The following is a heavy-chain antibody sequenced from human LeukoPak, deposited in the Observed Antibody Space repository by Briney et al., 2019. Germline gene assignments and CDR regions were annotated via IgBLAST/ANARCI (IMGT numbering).Heavy chain of an antibody. CDR2: IKQDGSEK. V-gene: IGHV3-7*01. Sequence: GGSLRLSCGASEFTFSSYWMSWVRQAPGKGLEWVANIKQDGSEKYYVDSVKGRFTISRDNAKNSLYLQMNSLRAEDTAVYYCARPACSSTSCYRAEYFQHWGQGTLVTVSS. CDR3: ARPACSSTSCYRAEYFQH. D-gene: IGHD2-2*01. J-gene: IGHJ1*01. CDR1: EFTFSSYW.